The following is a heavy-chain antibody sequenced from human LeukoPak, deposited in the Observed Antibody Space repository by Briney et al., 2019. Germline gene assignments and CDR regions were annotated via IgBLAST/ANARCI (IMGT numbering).Heavy chain of an antibody. J-gene: IGHJ4*02. CDR3: AKDRGSGWYIPFDY. V-gene: IGHV3-53*01. Sequence: GGSLRLSCAASGFTVSTNYMSWVRQAPGKGLEWVSIIYSSGSTYYADSVKGRFTISRDNSKNTLYLQMNSLRAEDTAVYYCAKDRGSGWYIPFDYWGQGTLVTVSS. CDR2: IYSSGST. D-gene: IGHD6-19*01. CDR1: GFTVSTNY.